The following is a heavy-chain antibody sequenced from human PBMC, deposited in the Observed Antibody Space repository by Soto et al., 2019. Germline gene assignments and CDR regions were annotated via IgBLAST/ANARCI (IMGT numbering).Heavy chain of an antibody. CDR1: GFTFSSYG. J-gene: IGHJ4*02. CDR2: ISYDGSNK. CDR3: AKVMPRYGHNYADY. V-gene: IGHV3-30*18. D-gene: IGHD5-12*01. Sequence: QVQLVESGGGVVQPGRSLRLSCAASGFTFSSYGMHWVRQAPGKGLEWVAVISYDGSNKYYADSVKGRFTISRDNSKNTLYLQMNSLRAEDTAVYYCAKVMPRYGHNYADYWGQGTLVTVSS.